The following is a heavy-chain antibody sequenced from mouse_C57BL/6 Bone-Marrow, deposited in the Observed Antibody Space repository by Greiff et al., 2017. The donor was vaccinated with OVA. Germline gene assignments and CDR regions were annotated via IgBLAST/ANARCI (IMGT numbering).Heavy chain of an antibody. CDR3: ARRSIYYDYDGYYYAMDY. J-gene: IGHJ4*01. CDR1: AYTFTSYW. Sequence: QVQLQQPGAELVQPGASVKLSCKASAYTFTSYWMHWVKQRPGQGLEWIGMIHPNSGSTNYTEKFKSKATLTVDKSSSTAYMQLSSLTSEDSAVYYCARRSIYYDYDGYYYAMDYWGQGTSVTVSS. V-gene: IGHV1-64*01. D-gene: IGHD2-4*01. CDR2: IHPNSGST.